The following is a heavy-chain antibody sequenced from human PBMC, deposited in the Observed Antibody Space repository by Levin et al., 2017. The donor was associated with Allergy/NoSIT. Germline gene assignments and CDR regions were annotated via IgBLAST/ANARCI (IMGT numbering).Heavy chain of an antibody. J-gene: IGHJ4*02. CDR2: INQDENEK. CDR3: VKIGHSGWDLDY. Sequence: GGSLRLSCAASGFTFRSYWMSWVRQAPGKGLEWVANINQDENEKHYVDSVKGRFTISRDSARNSLYLQMNSLRVEDTAVYYCVKIGHSGWDLDYWGQGTLVTVSS. D-gene: IGHD6-19*01. CDR1: GFTFRSYW. V-gene: IGHV3-7*01.